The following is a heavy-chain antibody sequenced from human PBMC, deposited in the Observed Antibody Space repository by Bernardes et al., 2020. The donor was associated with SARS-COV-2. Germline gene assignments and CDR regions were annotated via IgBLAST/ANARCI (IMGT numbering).Heavy chain of an antibody. V-gene: IGHV3-33*01. D-gene: IGHD6-13*01. CDR1: GFTFSSYG. Sequence: GGSLRLSCAASGFTFSSYGMHWVRQAPGKGLEWVAVIWYDGSNKYYADSVKGRFTISRDNSKNTLYLQMNSLRAEDTAVYYCAREGDIAAAGLGFDYWGQGTLVTVSS. J-gene: IGHJ4*02. CDR3: AREGDIAAAGLGFDY. CDR2: IWYDGSNK.